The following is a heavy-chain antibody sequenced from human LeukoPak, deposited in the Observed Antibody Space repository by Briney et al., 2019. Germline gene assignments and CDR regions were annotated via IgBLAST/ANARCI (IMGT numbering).Heavy chain of an antibody. CDR2: ISGSVVSGRGGIT. J-gene: IGHJ4*02. CDR1: GFTFSTYA. CDR3: AKAYDSSGYYVSDYFDY. Sequence: GGSLRLSCAASGFTFSTYAMNWVRQAPGKGLEWVSTISGSVVSGRGGITYYADSVKGRFTISGDNSKNTLSLQMNSLRAEDTAVYYCAKAYDSSGYYVSDYFDYWGQGTLVIVSS. V-gene: IGHV3-23*01. D-gene: IGHD3-22*01.